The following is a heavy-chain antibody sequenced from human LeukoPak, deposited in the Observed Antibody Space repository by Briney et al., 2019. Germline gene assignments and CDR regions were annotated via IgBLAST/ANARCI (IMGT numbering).Heavy chain of an antibody. Sequence: GGSLRLSCAASGFTFSSYGMHWVRQAPGKGLEWVAVIWYDGSNKYYADSVKGRFTISRDNSKDTLYLQMNSLRAEDTAVYYCAKVSPKVTIFGALDYWGQGTLVTVSS. CDR1: GFTFSSYG. D-gene: IGHD3-3*01. V-gene: IGHV3-33*06. CDR2: IWYDGSNK. CDR3: AKVSPKVTIFGALDY. J-gene: IGHJ4*02.